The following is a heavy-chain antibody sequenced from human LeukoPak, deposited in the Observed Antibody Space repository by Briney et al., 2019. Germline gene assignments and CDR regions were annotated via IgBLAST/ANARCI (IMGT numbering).Heavy chain of an antibody. V-gene: IGHV4-59*01. D-gene: IGHD4-17*01. CDR1: GGSISSYY. Sequence: SETLSLTCTVSGGSISSYYWSWIRQPPGKGLEWIGYIYYSGSTNYNPSLKSRVTIAVDTSKNQFSLKLSSVTAADTAVYYCARGKDYHDYSYWGQGTLVTVSS. CDR2: IYYSGST. J-gene: IGHJ4*02. CDR3: ARGKDYHDYSY.